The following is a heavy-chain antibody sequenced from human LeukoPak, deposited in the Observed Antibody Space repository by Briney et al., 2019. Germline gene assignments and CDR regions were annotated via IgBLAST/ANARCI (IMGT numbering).Heavy chain of an antibody. CDR3: ARERPNSSSWYARWFDP. CDR1: GYTFTGNF. J-gene: IGHJ5*02. V-gene: IGHV1-2*02. CDR2: INPNSGGT. Sequence: VASVKVSCKASGYTFTGNFMHWVRQAPGQGLEWMGWINPNSGGTNYAQKFQGRVTMTRDTSISTAYMELSRLKSDDTAVYYCARERPNSSSWYARWFDPWGQGTLVTVSS. D-gene: IGHD6-13*01.